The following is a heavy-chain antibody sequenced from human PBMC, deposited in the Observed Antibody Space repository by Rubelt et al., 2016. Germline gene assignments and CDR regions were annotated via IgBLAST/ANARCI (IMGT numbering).Heavy chain of an antibody. D-gene: IGHD5-24*01. CDR1: GGSISSYY. CDR2: IYYSGRT. Sequence: QVQLQESGPGLVKPSETLSLTCTVSGGSISSYYWSWIRQPPGKGLEWIGYIYYSGRTNYNPPLKSRVTISVDTSKNQFSRKRSSGTAADTAVDYCARTVEMATIIDYWGQGTLVTVSS. V-gene: IGHV4-59*08. CDR3: ARTVEMATIIDY. J-gene: IGHJ4*02.